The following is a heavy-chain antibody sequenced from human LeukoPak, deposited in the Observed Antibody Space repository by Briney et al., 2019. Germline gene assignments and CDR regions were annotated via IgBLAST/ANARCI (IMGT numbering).Heavy chain of an antibody. CDR1: GFTFSSYS. Sequence: PGGSLRLSCAASGFTFSSYSMNWVRQAPGKGLEWVSSISSSSNFIYYADSVKGRFTISRDNAKDSLYLQMNSLRAEDSAVYYCASTTVTTGYWGQGTLVTVSS. V-gene: IGHV3-21*01. D-gene: IGHD4-17*01. CDR3: ASTTVTTGY. J-gene: IGHJ4*02. CDR2: ISSSSNFI.